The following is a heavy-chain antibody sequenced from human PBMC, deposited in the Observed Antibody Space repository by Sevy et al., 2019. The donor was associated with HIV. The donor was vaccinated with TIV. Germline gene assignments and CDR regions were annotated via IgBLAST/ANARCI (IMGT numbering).Heavy chain of an antibody. Sequence: GGSLRLSCAASGFTFSDYYMSWIRQAPGKGLEWVSYISSSSSYTNYADSVKGRFTISRDNAKNSLYLQMNSLKAEETAVYDCARSLRGNSGSYYFDYWGQGTLATVSS. V-gene: IGHV3-11*06. CDR1: GFTFSDYY. D-gene: IGHD1-26*01. CDR2: ISSSSSYT. J-gene: IGHJ4*02. CDR3: ARSLRGNSGSYYFDY.